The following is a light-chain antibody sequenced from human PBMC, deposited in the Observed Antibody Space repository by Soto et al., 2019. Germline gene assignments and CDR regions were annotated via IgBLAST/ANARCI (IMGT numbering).Light chain of an antibody. J-gene: IGLJ1*01. CDR2: EVS. CDR3: SSYTSSRAYV. Sequence: QSALTXPASVSGSPGQSLTISCTGTSSDVGGYNYVSWYQQQSGKAPKLMIHEVSNRPSGVSNRFSGSKSGNTASLTISGHQAEDEADYYCSSYTSSRAYVFGIGTKVTVL. CDR1: SSDVGGYNY. V-gene: IGLV2-14*01.